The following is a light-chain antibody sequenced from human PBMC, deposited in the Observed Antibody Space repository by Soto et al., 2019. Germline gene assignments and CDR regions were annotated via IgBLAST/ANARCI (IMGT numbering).Light chain of an antibody. CDR2: DVS. J-gene: IGLJ1*01. Sequence: QSALTQPASVSGSPGQSITISCTGTSSDVGGYNYVSWYQQHPGKAPKVLIYDVSNRPSGVSNRFSGSKSGNTASLTISGLHAEDEADYYCTSYTSSGTYVFGIGTKVTVL. V-gene: IGLV2-14*01. CDR3: TSYTSSGTYV. CDR1: SSDVGGYNY.